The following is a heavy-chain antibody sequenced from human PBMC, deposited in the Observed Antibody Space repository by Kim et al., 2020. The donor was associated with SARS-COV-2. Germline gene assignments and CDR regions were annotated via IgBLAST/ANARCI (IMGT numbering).Heavy chain of an antibody. D-gene: IGHD3-16*02. CDR1: GFSISDYY. Sequence: GSLRLSCAASGFSISDYYMSWIRQAPGKGLEWLSYISNRGSFTNYADSVKGRFTISRDNAKNSLYLQMNSLRAEDTAVYYCARDTTSGSYSYYGMDVWG. CDR2: ISNRGSFT. J-gene: IGHJ6*02. CDR3: ARDTTSGSYSYYGMDV. V-gene: IGHV3-11*05.